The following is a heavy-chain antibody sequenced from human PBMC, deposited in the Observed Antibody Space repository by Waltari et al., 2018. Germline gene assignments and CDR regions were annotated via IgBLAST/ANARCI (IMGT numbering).Heavy chain of an antibody. J-gene: IGHJ5*02. CDR3: AKDFAQYSGSHH. D-gene: IGHD1-26*01. CDR2: ISWDGETT. Sequence: QLVESGGGVVQPGGSLRLTCAGSGFNFDDYAMHVVRQVPGKGLEWVSYISWDGETTYYADSVKGRFTLSRDNSKNSVFLQMNSLRKEDTALYYCAKDFAQYSGSHHWGQGTLVTVSS. CDR1: GFNFDDYA. V-gene: IGHV3-43*01.